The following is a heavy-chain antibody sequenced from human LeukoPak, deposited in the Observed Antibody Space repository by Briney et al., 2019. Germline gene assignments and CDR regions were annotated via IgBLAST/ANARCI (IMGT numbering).Heavy chain of an antibody. CDR1: GFTFSGYW. CDR3: ARDTSGADY. CDR2: IKQEGSEK. D-gene: IGHD1-1*01. V-gene: IGHV3-7*03. J-gene: IGHJ4*02. Sequence: RGSLRLSCAASGFTFSGYWMSWVRQAPGKGLEWVANIKQEGSEKYYVDSVKGRFTISRDNAKNSLYLQMNSLRAEDTAVYYCARDTSGADYWGQGTLVTVSS.